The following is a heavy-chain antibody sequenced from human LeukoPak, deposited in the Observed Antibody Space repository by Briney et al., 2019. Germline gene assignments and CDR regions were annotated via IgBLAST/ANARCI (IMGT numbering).Heavy chain of an antibody. CDR1: GFIFSSHA. D-gene: IGHD3-22*01. CDR3: VTDIHDSSTWGY. CDR2: TSANGGST. Sequence: GGSLRLSCSASGFIFSSHAMHWVRQAPGKGLEYVSETSANGGSTYYADSVKGRFIVSRDNSKNTLYLQMSSLRTEDTAVYYCVTDIHDSSTWGYWGQGTLVTVSS. V-gene: IGHV3-64D*06. J-gene: IGHJ4*02.